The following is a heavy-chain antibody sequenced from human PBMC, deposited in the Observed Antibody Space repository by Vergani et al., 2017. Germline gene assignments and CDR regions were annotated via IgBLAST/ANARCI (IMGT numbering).Heavy chain of an antibody. V-gene: IGHV4-38-2*01. D-gene: IGHD1-26*01. CDR1: GYSISSGYY. J-gene: IGHJ3*01. CDR2: IYHSGST. CDR3: ARLGRSYWYFDL. Sequence: QVQLQESGPGLVKPSETLSLTCAVSGYSISSGYYWGWIRQPPGKGLEWIGSIYHSGSTYYNPSLKSRVTISVDTSKNQFSLKLSSVTAADTAVYYCARLGRSYWYFDLWGQGTMVTVSS.